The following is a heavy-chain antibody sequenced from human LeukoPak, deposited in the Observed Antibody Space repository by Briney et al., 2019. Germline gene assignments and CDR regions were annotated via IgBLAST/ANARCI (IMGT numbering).Heavy chain of an antibody. Sequence: PGGSLRLSCAASGFTFSRFGMHWVRQAPGKGLEWVAVIWYDGSNKYYTDSVKGRFTISRDNSKNTLYLQMNSLRAGDTAVYYCAKGPPEGPFDYWGQGTLVTVSS. CDR1: GFTFSRFG. V-gene: IGHV3-33*06. J-gene: IGHJ4*02. CDR2: IWYDGSNK. CDR3: AKGPPEGPFDY.